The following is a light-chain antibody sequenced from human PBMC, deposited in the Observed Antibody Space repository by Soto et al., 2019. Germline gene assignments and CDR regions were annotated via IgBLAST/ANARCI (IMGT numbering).Light chain of an antibody. V-gene: IGKV3-11*01. CDR3: QQRNIWPPVT. Sequence: PGARATLSCMASPSVTNFLAWYQQKPGQAPRLLIYGAFNRATGIPARFSGSGSGTDFTLTISSLEPEDSAIYYCQQRNIWPPVTFGQGTRLEI. J-gene: IGKJ5*01. CDR2: GAF. CDR1: PSVTNF.